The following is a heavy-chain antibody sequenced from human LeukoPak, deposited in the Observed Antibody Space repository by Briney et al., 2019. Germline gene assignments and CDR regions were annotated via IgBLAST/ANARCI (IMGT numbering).Heavy chain of an antibody. CDR1: GGSFSGYY. D-gene: IGHD2-15*01. Sequence: TTSETLSLTCAVYGGSFSGYYWSWIRQPPGKGREWIGEINHSGSTNYNPSLKSRVTISVDKSKNQFSLKLSSVTAADTAAYYCARAMGYCSGGSCYRTGIFDYWGQGTLVTVSS. J-gene: IGHJ4*02. CDR3: ARAMGYCSGGSCYRTGIFDY. V-gene: IGHV4-34*01. CDR2: INHSGST.